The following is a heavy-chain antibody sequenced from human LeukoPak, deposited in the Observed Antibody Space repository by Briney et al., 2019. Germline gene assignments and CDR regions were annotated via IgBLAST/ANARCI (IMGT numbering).Heavy chain of an antibody. Sequence: GGSLRLSCAASGFTFSSYDMHWVRQAPGKGLEWVAVISYDGSNKYYADSVKGRFTISRDNSKDTLYLQMNSLRAGDTAVYYCARRIIFDYWGQGTLVTVSS. J-gene: IGHJ4*02. V-gene: IGHV3-30*04. CDR3: ARRIIFDY. CDR1: GFTFSSYD. CDR2: ISYDGSNK.